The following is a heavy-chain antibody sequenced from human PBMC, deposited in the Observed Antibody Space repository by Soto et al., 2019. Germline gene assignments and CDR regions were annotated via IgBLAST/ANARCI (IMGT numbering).Heavy chain of an antibody. CDR3: ARPGSGSYWHFDY. CDR1: GFTFSSYG. D-gene: IGHD3-10*01. CDR2: IWYDGSNK. V-gene: IGHV3-33*01. Sequence: GGSLRLSCAASGFTFSSYGMHWVRQAPGKGLEWVAVIWYDGSNKYYADSVKGRFTISSDNSKNTLYLQMNSLRAEDTAVYYCARPGSGSYWHFDYWGQGTLVTVSS. J-gene: IGHJ4*02.